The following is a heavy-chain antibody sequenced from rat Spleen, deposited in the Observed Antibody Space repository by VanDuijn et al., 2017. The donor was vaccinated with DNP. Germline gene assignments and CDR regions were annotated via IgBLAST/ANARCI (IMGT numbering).Heavy chain of an antibody. CDR2: ISTSGGST. Sequence: EVQLVESGGGLVQPGRSLKLSCTASGFTFSDYYMAWVRQAPTKGLEWVASISTSGGSTSYRNSVKGRFTISRDNAKSTLYLQMESLRSEDTATYYCARGGTTTRGAMDAWGQGTSVTVSS. J-gene: IGHJ4*01. D-gene: IGHD1-5*01. V-gene: IGHV5-27*01. CDR3: ARGGTTTRGAMDA. CDR1: GFTFSDYY.